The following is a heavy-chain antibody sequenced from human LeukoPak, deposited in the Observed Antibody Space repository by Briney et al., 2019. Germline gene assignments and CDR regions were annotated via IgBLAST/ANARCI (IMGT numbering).Heavy chain of an antibody. Sequence: GGSLRLSCAASGFTFSNYNMNWVRQAPGKGLEWVSSISISSSYIYYAESVKGRFTISRGNSKNTLYLQMNSLRAEDTAVYYCARDGAPSYCSSTSCYDYYFDYWGQGTLVTVSS. CDR3: ARDGAPSYCSSTSCYDYYFDY. D-gene: IGHD2-2*01. CDR1: GFTFSNYN. V-gene: IGHV3-21*01. J-gene: IGHJ4*02. CDR2: ISISSSYI.